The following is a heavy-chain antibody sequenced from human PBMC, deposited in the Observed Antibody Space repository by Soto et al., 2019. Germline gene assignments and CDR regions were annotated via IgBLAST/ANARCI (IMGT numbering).Heavy chain of an antibody. J-gene: IGHJ4*02. CDR2: IKTDGSEK. D-gene: IGHD3-10*01. CDR3: ATSMGRGGNDY. Sequence: EVQLVESGGGLVQPGGSLRLSCAASGFTFSDNWMSWLRQAPGKGLECVANIKTDGSEKYYADPVKGRFTISRDNAQNSLYLQMNSLRAEDTAVYYCATSMGRGGNDYWGQGTLVAVSS. CDR1: GFTFSDNW. V-gene: IGHV3-7*05.